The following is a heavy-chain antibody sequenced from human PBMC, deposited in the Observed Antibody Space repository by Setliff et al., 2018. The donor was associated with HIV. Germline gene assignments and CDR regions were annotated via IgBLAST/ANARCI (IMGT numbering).Heavy chain of an antibody. V-gene: IGHV1-69*06. CDR3: ASGYYDILTGYSNYYGMDV. J-gene: IGHJ6*02. CDR2: IIPIFGTG. CDR1: GGTFVNSA. Sequence: SVKVSCKASGGTFVNSAFNWVRQAPGQGLEWMGSIIPIFGTGNYAQKFQGRITITADKSTSTAYMELSSLRSEDTAVYYCASGYYDILTGYSNYYGMDVWGQGTTVTVSS. D-gene: IGHD3-9*01.